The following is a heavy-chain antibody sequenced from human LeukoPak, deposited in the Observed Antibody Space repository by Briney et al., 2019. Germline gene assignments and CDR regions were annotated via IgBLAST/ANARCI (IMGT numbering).Heavy chain of an antibody. J-gene: IGHJ4*02. CDR3: TREGAAALPDY. CDR2: IRINAYGGTT. Sequence: PGGSLRLSCTTSGFTFGDYAMSWFRQASGKGLEWVGFIRINAYGGTTEYAASVKGRFAISRDDPKSIAYLQMNSLKTEDTAVYYCTREGAAALPDYWGQGTLVTVSS. V-gene: IGHV3-49*03. CDR1: GFTFGDYA. D-gene: IGHD6-13*01.